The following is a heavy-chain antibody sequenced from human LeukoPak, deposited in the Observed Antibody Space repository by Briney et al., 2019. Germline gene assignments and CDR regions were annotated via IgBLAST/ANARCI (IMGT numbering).Heavy chain of an antibody. CDR2: IYYNGNT. J-gene: IGHJ5*02. CDR3: ARICPFVVVPAAIAGGFDP. Sequence: PSETLSLTCTVSGGSVSSVSHYWSWIRQPPGKELEWIGYIYYNGNTNYNPSLKSRVTISVDTSKNQFSLKLSSVTAADTAVYYCARICPFVVVPAAIAGGFDPWGQGTLVTVSS. D-gene: IGHD2-2*01. CDR1: GGSVSSVSHY. V-gene: IGHV4-61*01.